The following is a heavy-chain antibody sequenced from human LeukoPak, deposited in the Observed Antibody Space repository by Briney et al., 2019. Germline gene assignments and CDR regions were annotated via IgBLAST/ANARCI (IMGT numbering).Heavy chain of an antibody. CDR2: ISGSGGST. V-gene: IGHV3-23*01. J-gene: IGHJ4*02. D-gene: IGHD6-13*01. Sequence: GGSLRLSCAASGFTFSSYAMSWVRQAPGKGLEWVSAISGSGGSTYYADSVKGRFTISRDNAKNTLYLQMNSLRAEDTAVYYCARGGGAAAGTGALDYWGQGTLVTVSS. CDR1: GFTFSSYA. CDR3: ARGGGAAAGTGALDY.